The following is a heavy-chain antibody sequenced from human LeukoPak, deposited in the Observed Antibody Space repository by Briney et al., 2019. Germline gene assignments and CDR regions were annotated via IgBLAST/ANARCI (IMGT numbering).Heavy chain of an antibody. D-gene: IGHD6-19*01. V-gene: IGHV1-2*02. CDR3: ARAAYSSGWSIPGY. CDR1: GYTFTGYY. J-gene: IGHJ4*02. CDR2: INPNSGGT. Sequence: ASVKVSCKASGYTFTGYYMHWVRQAPGQGLEWMGWINPNSGGTNYAQKFQGRVTMTRDTSISTAYMELSRLRSDDTTVYYCARAAYSSGWSIPGYWGQGTLVTVSS.